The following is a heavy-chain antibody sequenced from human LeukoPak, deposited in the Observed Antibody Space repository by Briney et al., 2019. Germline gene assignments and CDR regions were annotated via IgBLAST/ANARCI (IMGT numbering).Heavy chain of an antibody. V-gene: IGHV4-61*01. D-gene: IGHD1-26*01. CDR1: GGSVSSGNYC. CDR3: ARDQSYYFDY. Sequence: SETLSLTCTVSGGSVSSGNYCWSWIRQPPGKGLEWIGCIYYSGSTNYNPSLKSRVSISVDTSKNQFSLKLSSVTAADTAVYYCARDQSYYFDYWGQGTLVTVSS. J-gene: IGHJ4*02. CDR2: IYYSGST.